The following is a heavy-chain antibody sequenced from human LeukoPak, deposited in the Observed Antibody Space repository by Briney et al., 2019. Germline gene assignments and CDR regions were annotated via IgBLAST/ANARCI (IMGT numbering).Heavy chain of an antibody. V-gene: IGHV3-7*01. CDR3: ARVRCSSNSCFPDY. CDR1: GFTFSTYW. J-gene: IGHJ4*02. Sequence: GGSLRLSCAASGFTFSTYWMSWVRQAPGKGLEWVANIKQDGSDKYYVDSVKGRFTISRDNAKNSLFLQMNSLRAGDTAVYYCARVRCSSNSCFPDYWGQGTLVTVSS. CDR2: IKQDGSDK. D-gene: IGHD2-2*01.